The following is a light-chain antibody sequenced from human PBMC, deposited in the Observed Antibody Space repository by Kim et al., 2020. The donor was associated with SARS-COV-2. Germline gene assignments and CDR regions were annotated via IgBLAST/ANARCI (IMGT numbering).Light chain of an antibody. Sequence: SYELTQPPSVSVAPGKTAGITCGGNNIGSKSVHWYQQKPGQAPVLVIYYDSDRPSGIPERFSGSNSGNTATLTISRVEAGDEADYYCQVWDSSSDHWVFGGGTQLTV. CDR2: YDS. J-gene: IGLJ3*02. CDR3: QVWDSSSDHWV. V-gene: IGLV3-21*04. CDR1: NIGSKS.